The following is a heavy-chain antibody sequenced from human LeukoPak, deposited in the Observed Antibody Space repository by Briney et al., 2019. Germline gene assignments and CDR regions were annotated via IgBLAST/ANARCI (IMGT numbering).Heavy chain of an antibody. CDR1: GFTFSNAW. CDR3: TTDTADDFWSGYSQYYFDY. CDR2: IKSKTDGGTT. V-gene: IGHV3-15*01. Sequence: GGSLRLSCAASGFTFSNAWMSWVRQAPGKGLEWVGRIKSKTDGGTTDYAAPVKGRFTISRDDSKNTLYLQMNSLKTEDTAVYYCTTDTADDFWSGYSQYYFDYWGQGTLVTVSS. J-gene: IGHJ4*02. D-gene: IGHD3-3*01.